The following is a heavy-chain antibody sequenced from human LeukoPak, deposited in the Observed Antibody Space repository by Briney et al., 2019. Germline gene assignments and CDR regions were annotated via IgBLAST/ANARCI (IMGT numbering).Heavy chain of an antibody. CDR1: GGSISSGGYY. V-gene: IGHV4-31*03. J-gene: IGHJ4*02. Sequence: SETLSLTCTVSGGSISSGGYYWSWIRQHPGKGLEWIGYIYYSGSTYYNPSLKSRVTISVDTSKNQFSLKLSSVTAADTAVYYCASVRDGHNYYRRIDYRGQGTLVTVSS. CDR3: ASVRDGHNYYRRIDY. D-gene: IGHD5-24*01. CDR2: IYYSGST.